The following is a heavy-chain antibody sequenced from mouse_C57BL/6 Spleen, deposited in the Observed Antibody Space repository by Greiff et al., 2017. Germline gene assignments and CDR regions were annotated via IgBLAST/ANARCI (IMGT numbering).Heavy chain of an antibody. J-gene: IGHJ4*01. V-gene: IGHV5-16*01. Sequence: EVMLVESEGGLVQPGSFMKLSCTASGFTFSDYYMAWVRQVPEKGLEWVANINYDGSSTYYLDSLKSRFIISRDNATNILYLQMSSLKSEDTATYYCASDPFYYAMDYWGQGTSVTVSS. CDR1: GFTFSDYY. CDR3: ASDPFYYAMDY. CDR2: INYDGSST.